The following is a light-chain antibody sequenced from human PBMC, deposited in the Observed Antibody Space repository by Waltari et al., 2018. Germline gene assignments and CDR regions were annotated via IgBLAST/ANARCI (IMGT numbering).Light chain of an antibody. J-gene: IGKJ2*01. CDR3: QQYDSSSYT. CDR2: GAS. Sequence: DIVLTQSPDTLSLSPGERATLSCSASQSVSIPYLAWYQQKPGQAPRLLIYGASSRATGIPDRFSGSGSGTDFILTISRLEPEDFAVYYCQQYDSSSYTFGQGTRLEIK. V-gene: IGKV3-20*01. CDR1: QSVSIPY.